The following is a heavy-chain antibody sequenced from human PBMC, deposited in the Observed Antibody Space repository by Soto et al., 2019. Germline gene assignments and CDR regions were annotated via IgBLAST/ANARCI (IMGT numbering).Heavy chain of an antibody. CDR3: AGSSWYGYDYYGIDV. J-gene: IGHJ6*02. CDR2: IYHSGIT. V-gene: IGHV4-38-2*01. CDR1: GYSISSGYY. Sequence: WETLFLTCAVSGYSISSGYYWGWIRQPPGKGLEWIGSIYHSGITYYNPSLKSRVTISVDTSKNQFSLKLSSVTAADTAVYYCAGSSWYGYDYYGIDVWGQGTTVTVSS. D-gene: IGHD6-13*01.